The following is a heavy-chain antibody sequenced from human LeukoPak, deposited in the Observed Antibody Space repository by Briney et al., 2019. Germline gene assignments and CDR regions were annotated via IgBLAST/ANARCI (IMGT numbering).Heavy chain of an antibody. V-gene: IGHV4-4*07. CDR1: GGSISSYY. CDR2: IYTSGST. CDR3: ARDWGRGPPDWFDP. J-gene: IGHJ5*02. Sequence: SETLSLTCTVSGGSISSYYWSWIRQPAGKGLEWIGRIYTSGSTNYNPSLKSRVTMSVDTSKNQFSLKLSSVTAADTAVYYCARDWGRGPPDWFDPWGQGTLVTVSS. D-gene: IGHD3-16*01.